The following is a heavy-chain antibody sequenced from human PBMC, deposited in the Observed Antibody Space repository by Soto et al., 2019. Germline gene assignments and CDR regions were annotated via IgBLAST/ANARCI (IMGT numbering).Heavy chain of an antibody. CDR3: ARRRASDYGGNHHPYYFER. CDR2: ISYSGRT. J-gene: IGHJ4*02. CDR1: GASIITDNYF. D-gene: IGHD4-17*01. Sequence: PSETLSLTCTVSGASIITDNYFWVWIRQSPRRGLELIGSISYSGRTYDNPSLQSRVIISIDASKNQFSLKLTSVTTADTAVYYCARRRASDYGGNHHPYYFERWGQGALVTVSS. V-gene: IGHV4-39*01.